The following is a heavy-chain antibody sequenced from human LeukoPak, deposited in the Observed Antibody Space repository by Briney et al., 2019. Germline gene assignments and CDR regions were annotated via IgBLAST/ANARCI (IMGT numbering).Heavy chain of an antibody. D-gene: IGHD1-26*01. Sequence: GGSLRLSCAASGFTFDDYAMHWVRQAPGKGLEWVSGISWNSGSIGYADSVKGRFTISRDNAKNSLYLQMNSLRAEDMALYYCAKGGYSGSYSGVIDYWGQGTLVTVSS. CDR2: ISWNSGSI. CDR1: GFTFDDYA. CDR3: AKGGYSGSYSGVIDY. J-gene: IGHJ4*02. V-gene: IGHV3-9*03.